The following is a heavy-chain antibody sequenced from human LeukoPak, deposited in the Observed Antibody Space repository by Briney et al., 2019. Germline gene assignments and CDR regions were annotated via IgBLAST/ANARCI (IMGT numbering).Heavy chain of an antibody. CDR3: ARGDSGGMDY. J-gene: IGHJ4*02. CDR1: GFTFSDYY. Sequence: GGSLRLSCAASGFTFSDYYMSWIRQAPGKGLEWVSYISTGGNYINYADSVKGRFTISRDNAKNSLYLQMNSLRAEDTTVYYCARGDSGGMDYWGQGTLVTVSS. D-gene: IGHD3-16*01. V-gene: IGHV3-11*06. CDR2: ISTGGNYI.